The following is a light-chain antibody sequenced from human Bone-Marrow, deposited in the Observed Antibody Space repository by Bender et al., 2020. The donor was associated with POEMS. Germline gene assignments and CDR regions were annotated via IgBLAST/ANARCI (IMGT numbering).Light chain of an antibody. Sequence: QSALTQTASVSGSPGQSITISCTGTSSDVGGYNYVSWYQQHPGKAPKLMICDVSNRPSGVSDRFSGSKSGNTASLTISGLQAEDEADYYCSSYSSSNTGLFGGGTKLTVL. CDR1: SSDVGGYNY. CDR2: DVS. CDR3: SSYSSSNTGL. J-gene: IGLJ2*01. V-gene: IGLV2-14*01.